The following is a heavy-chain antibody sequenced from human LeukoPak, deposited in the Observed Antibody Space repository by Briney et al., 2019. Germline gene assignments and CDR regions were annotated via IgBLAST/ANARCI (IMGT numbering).Heavy chain of an antibody. CDR3: ARGLGYCSGGSCSGPGVFDY. CDR2: IKQDGSEK. J-gene: IGHJ4*02. V-gene: IGHV3-7*01. Sequence: GGSLRLSCAASGFTFSSCWMSWVRQAPGKGLEWVANIKQDGSEKYYVDSVEGRFTISRDNAKNSLYLQMNSLRAEDTAVYYCARGLGYCSGGSCSGPGVFDYWGQGTLVTVSS. D-gene: IGHD2-15*01. CDR1: GFTFSSCW.